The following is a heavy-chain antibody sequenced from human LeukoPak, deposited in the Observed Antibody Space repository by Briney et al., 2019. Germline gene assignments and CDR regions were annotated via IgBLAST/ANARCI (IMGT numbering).Heavy chain of an antibody. J-gene: IGHJ4*02. CDR2: IKEDGSEK. CDR1: GLTFSNHW. V-gene: IGHV3-7*04. Sequence: PGGSLRLSCAASGLTFSNHWMAWVRQAPGKGLEWVANIKEDGSEKYYVDSVKGRFTISRDNAKKSLYLQMNSLRAEDTAVYYCAREYVSDYWGQGTLVTVSS. D-gene: IGHD2-8*01. CDR3: AREYVSDY.